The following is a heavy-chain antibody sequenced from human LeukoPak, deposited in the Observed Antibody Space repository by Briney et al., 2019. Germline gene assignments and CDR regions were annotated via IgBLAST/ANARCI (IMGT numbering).Heavy chain of an antibody. CDR2: INPNSGGT. V-gene: IGHV1-2*02. CDR1: GYTFTGYY. D-gene: IGHD3-3*01. Sequence: ASVKVSCKASGYTFTGYYMHWVRQAPGQGLEWMGWINPNSGGTNYAQKSQGRVTMTRDTSISTAYMELSRLRSDDTAVYYCASWSITIFDYYYMDVWGKGTTVTVSS. J-gene: IGHJ6*03. CDR3: ASWSITIFDYYYMDV.